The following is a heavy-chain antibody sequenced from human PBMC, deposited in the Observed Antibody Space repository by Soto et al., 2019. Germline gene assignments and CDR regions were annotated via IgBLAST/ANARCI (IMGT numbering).Heavy chain of an antibody. D-gene: IGHD6-6*01. CDR1: GGSFSGYY. V-gene: IGHV4-34*01. J-gene: IGHJ6*02. Sequence: SETLSLTCAVYGGSFSGYYWSWIRQPPGKGLEWIGEINHSGSTNYNPSLKSRVTISVDTSKNQFSLKLSSVTAADTAVYYCARVRARPGVLRYYYYGMDVWGQGTTVTVSS. CDR3: ARVRARPGVLRYYYYGMDV. CDR2: INHSGST.